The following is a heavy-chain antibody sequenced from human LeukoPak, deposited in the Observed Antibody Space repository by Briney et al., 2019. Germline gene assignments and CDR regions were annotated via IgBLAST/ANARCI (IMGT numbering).Heavy chain of an antibody. Sequence: GGSLRLSCAASGFTFSSYATHWVRQAPGKGLEWVAVISYDGSNKYYADSVKGRFTISRDNSKNTLYLQMDSLRAEDTAVYYCARAQLPYSSSAAHDYWGQGTLVTVSS. V-gene: IGHV3-30*04. CDR3: ARAQLPYSSSAAHDY. J-gene: IGHJ4*02. CDR2: ISYDGSNK. D-gene: IGHD6-13*01. CDR1: GFTFSSYA.